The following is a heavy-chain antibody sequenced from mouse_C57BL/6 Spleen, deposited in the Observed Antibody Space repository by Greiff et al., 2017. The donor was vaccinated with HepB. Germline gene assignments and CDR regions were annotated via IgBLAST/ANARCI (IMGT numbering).Heavy chain of an antibody. CDR1: GYTFTSYW. V-gene: IGHV1-50*01. Sequence: VQLQQSGAELVKPGASVKLSCKASGYTFTSYWMRWVKQRPGQGLEWIGEIDPSDSYTNYKQKFKGKATLTVDTSSSKAYMQLSSLTYKDSAVYYCARGRGSFAWFAYWGQGTLVTVSA. CDR3: ARGRGSFAWFAY. CDR2: IDPSDSYT. J-gene: IGHJ3*01.